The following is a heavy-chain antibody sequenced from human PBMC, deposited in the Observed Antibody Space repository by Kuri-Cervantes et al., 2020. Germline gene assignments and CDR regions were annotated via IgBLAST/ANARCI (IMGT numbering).Heavy chain of an antibody. J-gene: IGHJ4*02. CDR3: ARGALGGSYFDN. D-gene: IGHD1-26*01. CDR1: GGTFSSYA. CDR2: IIPIFGTA. V-gene: IGHV1-69*05. Sequence: SVKVSCKASGGTFSSYAISWVRQAPGQGLEWMGGIIPIFGTANYAQKFQGRVTITTDESTSTAYMELSSVTAADTAVHYCARGALGGSYFDNWGQGTLVTVSS.